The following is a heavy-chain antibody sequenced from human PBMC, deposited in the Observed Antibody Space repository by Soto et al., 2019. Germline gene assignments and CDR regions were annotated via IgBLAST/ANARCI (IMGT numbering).Heavy chain of an antibody. CDR1: EGKSIDLG. V-gene: IGHV4-34*08. CDR2: INHSGST. Sequence: TISHSRTVEEGKSIDLGGSWISKHTGKGLEWIGEINHSGSTNYNPSLKSRVTISVDTSKNQFSLKLSSVTAADTAVYSCASVGYSSAVLAYWGQRTLVPGSS. J-gene: IGHJ4*02. D-gene: IGHD6-19*01. CDR3: ASVGYSSAVLAY.